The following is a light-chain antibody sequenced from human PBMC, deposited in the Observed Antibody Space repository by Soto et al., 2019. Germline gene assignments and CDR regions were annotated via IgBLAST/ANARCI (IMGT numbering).Light chain of an antibody. CDR3: QQYDTSLWT. CDR2: GAS. V-gene: IGKV3-20*01. J-gene: IGKJ1*01. CDR1: QSINSNY. Sequence: EIVLTQSPGTLSLSPGERATLFCRASQSINSNYLAWYRQRPGQAPRVLIYGASSRATGIPDRFSGSGSGTDFTLTISRLEPEDCAVYYCQQYDTSLWTFGQGTKVDIK.